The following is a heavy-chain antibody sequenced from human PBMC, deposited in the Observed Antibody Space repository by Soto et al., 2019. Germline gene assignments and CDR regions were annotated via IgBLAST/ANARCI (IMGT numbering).Heavy chain of an antibody. CDR2: ISSSSSTI. CDR3: ARGLGVANNWFDP. CDR1: RFTFSSYS. D-gene: IGHD2-21*01. Sequence: EVQLVESGGGLVQPGGSLRLSCAADRFTFSSYSVKWVRQAPGKGLEWVSYISSSSSTIYYADSVKGRFTISRDNAKNSLYLQMNSLRDEHTAVYYCARGLGVANNWFDPWGQGTLVTVSS. V-gene: IGHV3-48*02. J-gene: IGHJ5*02.